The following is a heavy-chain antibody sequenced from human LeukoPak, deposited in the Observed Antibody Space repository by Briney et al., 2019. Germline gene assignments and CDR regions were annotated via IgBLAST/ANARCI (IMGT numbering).Heavy chain of an antibody. V-gene: IGHV3-30*02. CDR3: AKGGPGSYSYYFDY. CDR1: GFTFSSYG. Sequence: PGGSLRLSCAASGFTFSSYGMHWVRQAPGKGLEWVAFIRYDGSNKYYADSVKGRFTISRDNSKNTLYLQMNSLRAEDTAVYYRAKGGPGSYSYYFDYWGQGTLVTVSS. CDR2: IRYDGSNK. D-gene: IGHD3-10*01. J-gene: IGHJ4*02.